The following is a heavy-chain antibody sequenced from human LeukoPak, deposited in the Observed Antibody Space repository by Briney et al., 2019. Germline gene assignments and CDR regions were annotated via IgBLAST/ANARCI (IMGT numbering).Heavy chain of an antibody. V-gene: IGHV3-7*01. J-gene: IGHJ4*02. D-gene: IGHD6-19*01. CDR3: TRVIVAVPGYFDYFDF. CDR1: GFSFSNHY. CDR2: INEDGSNK. Sequence: PGGSLRLSCTASGFSFSNHYMRWIRQAPGKGLEWVANINEDGSNKWHLGSVKGRFTVSRDNARNSLYLQMYSLRVEDTAVYYCTRVIVAVPGYFDYFDFWGQGVLVTVSS.